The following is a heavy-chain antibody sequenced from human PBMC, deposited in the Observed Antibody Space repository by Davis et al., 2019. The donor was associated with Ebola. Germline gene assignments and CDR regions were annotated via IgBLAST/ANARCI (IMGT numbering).Heavy chain of an antibody. CDR2: IKQDGSEK. CDR1: GFTFSSYW. Sequence: GESLKISCAASGFTFSSYWMSWVRQAPGKGLEWVANIKQDGSEKYYVDSVKGRFTISRDDSKNTAYLQMNSLKTEDTAVYYCTAAAGIFDYWGQGTLVTVSS. D-gene: IGHD6-13*01. V-gene: IGHV3-7*03. CDR3: TAAAGIFDY. J-gene: IGHJ4*02.